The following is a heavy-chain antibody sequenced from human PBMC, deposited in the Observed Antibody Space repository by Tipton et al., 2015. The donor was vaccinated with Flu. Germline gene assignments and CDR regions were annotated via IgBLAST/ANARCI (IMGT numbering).Heavy chain of an antibody. V-gene: IGHV3-7*01. Sequence: SLRLSCAASGFTFSSYWMSWVRLAPGKGLEWVANIQEDGSEKNYVDSMKGRLTISRDNAKNSVYLQMNSLRAEDTAVYYCARDKGYSSFDYWGQGTLVTVSS. CDR2: IQEDGSEK. D-gene: IGHD4-11*01. CDR1: GFTFSSYW. J-gene: IGHJ4*02. CDR3: ARDKGYSSFDY.